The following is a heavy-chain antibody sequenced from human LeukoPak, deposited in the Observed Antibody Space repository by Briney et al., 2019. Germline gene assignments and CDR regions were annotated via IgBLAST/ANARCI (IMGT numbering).Heavy chain of an antibody. CDR2: IKSKTDGGTT. J-gene: IGHJ6*03. CDR3: TPLSGSYYYYYYMDV. V-gene: IGHV3-15*01. CDR1: GFTFSNAW. D-gene: IGHD1-26*01. Sequence: GGSLRLSCAASGFTFSNAWMSWVRQAPGKGLEWVGRIKSKTDGGTTDYAAPVKGRFTISRDDSKNTLYLQMSSLKTEDTAVYYCTPLSGSYYYYYYMDVWGKGTTVTVSS.